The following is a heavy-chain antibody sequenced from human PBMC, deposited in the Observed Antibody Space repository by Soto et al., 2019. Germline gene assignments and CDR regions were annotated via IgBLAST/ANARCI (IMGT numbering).Heavy chain of an antibody. D-gene: IGHD2-21*01. V-gene: IGHV2-5*08. CDR2: IYWDDDK. Sequence: TLSLTFTVSGGSVSSGSYYWSWIRQPPGKALEWLALIYWDDDKRYSPSLKSRLTITKDTSKNQVVLTMTNMDPVDTATYYCAHRLPGYPSDSFDAWGKGTLVTVSS. CDR1: GGSVSSGSYY. J-gene: IGHJ5*02. CDR3: AHRLPGYPSDSFDA.